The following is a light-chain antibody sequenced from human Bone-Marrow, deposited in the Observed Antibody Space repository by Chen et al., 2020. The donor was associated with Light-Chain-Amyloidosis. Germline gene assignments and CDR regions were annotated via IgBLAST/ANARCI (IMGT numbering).Light chain of an antibody. V-gene: IGLV3-21*02. J-gene: IGLJ3*02. Sequence: SYVLTQPSSVSVAPGQTATIACGGNNIGSTSVHWYQQTPGQAPLLVVYDDSDRPSGIPDRLSGSNAGNTATLTSSRVEAGDEADYYCQVWDRSSDRPGFGGGTKLTVL. CDR1: NIGSTS. CDR3: QVWDRSSDRPG. CDR2: DDS.